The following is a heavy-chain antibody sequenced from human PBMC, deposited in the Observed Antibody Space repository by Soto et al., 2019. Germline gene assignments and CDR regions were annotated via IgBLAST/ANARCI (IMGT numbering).Heavy chain of an antibody. CDR1: GGSISTVDYW. CDR3: ARAPSGDKVDS. CDR2: IYDGGRT. Sequence: QVQLQESGPGLVKPSQTLSLTCTVSGGSISTVDYWWSWIRQSPDMGLEWIGHIYDGGRTYNNPSLESRVTMSVDTSKSQLSLRLSSVSAADTAVYYCARAPSGDKVDSWGQGTLVTVSS. D-gene: IGHD7-27*01. J-gene: IGHJ4*02. V-gene: IGHV4-30-4*01.